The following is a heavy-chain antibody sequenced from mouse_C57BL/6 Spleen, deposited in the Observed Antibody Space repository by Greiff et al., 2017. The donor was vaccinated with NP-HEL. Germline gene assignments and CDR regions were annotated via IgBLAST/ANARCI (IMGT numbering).Heavy chain of an antibody. CDR2: INPSDSYT. D-gene: IGHD2-4*01. CDR1: GYTFTSYW. J-gene: IGHJ3*01. Sequence: VQLQQPGAELVRPGTSVKLSCKASGYTFTSYWMHWVKQRPGQGLEWIGVINPSDSYTNYNQKFKGKATLTVDTSSSTAYMQLSSLTSEDSAVYYCAPICYDYDEDFAYWGQGTLVTVSA. CDR3: APICYDYDEDFAY. V-gene: IGHV1-59*01.